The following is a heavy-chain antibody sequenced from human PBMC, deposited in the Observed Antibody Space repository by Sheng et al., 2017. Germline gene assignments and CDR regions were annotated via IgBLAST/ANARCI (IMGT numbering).Heavy chain of an antibody. J-gene: IGHJ5*02. D-gene: IGHD3-22*01. CDR3: ARRFITSFDP. Sequence: QVQLQESGPGLVKRSETLSLMCTVSGYSISSGSFWGWIRQPPGKGLEWIGVINYSGITYYNPSLKSRVSISVDTSKNQFSLMLNSVTAADTAVYYCARRFITSFDPWGQGALVTVSS. V-gene: IGHV4-38-2*02. CDR2: INYSGIT. CDR1: GYSISSGSF.